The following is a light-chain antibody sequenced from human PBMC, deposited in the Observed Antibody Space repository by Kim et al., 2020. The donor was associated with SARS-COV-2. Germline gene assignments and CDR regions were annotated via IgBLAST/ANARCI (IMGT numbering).Light chain of an antibody. CDR2: QDA. Sequence: SYELTQPPSVSVSPGQTASITCSGNNLGDRYVSWYQQRPGQSPVVVIYQDAKRPSGIPERFSGSNSGNTATLTISGTQAMDEADYYCQAWDGSTSWVFGGGTKVTVL. V-gene: IGLV3-1*01. J-gene: IGLJ3*02. CDR1: NLGDRY. CDR3: QAWDGSTSWV.